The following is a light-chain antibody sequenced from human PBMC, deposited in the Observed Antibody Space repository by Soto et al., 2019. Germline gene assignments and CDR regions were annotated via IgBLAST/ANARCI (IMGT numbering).Light chain of an antibody. J-gene: IGKJ4*01. V-gene: IGKV3-11*01. CDR2: GAS. Sequence: PGDSATLSCRTSQSLSNFLAWYQQRPGQPPRLLIYGASNRAAGVPARFSASGSGTDFTLTINGLEPEDFAVYYCQQRSNWPTFGGGTKVE. CDR3: QQRSNWPT. CDR1: QSLSNF.